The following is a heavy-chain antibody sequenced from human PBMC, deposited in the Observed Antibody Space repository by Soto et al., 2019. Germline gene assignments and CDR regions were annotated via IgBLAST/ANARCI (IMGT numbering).Heavy chain of an antibody. CDR3: ARRYGDYGGWFDP. V-gene: IGHV4-34*01. Sequence: SETLSLTCAVYGGSFSGYYWSWIRQPPGKGLEWIGSIYYSGSTYYNPSLKSRVTISVDTSKNQFSLKLSSVTAADTAVYYCARRYGDYGGWFDPWGQGTLGTVSS. D-gene: IGHD4-17*01. J-gene: IGHJ5*02. CDR1: GGSFSGYY. CDR2: IYYSGST.